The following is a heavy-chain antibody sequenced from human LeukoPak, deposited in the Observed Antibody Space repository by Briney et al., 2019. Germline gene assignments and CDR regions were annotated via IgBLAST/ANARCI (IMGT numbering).Heavy chain of an antibody. D-gene: IGHD2-8*01. J-gene: IGHJ4*02. Sequence: GGSLRLSCAASGFTFGSYSMNWVRQAPGKGLEWVAFIQFDGSHIFYTDSVRGRFTISRDNSKNTLYLRMSSLRAEDTAVFYCAKTSDQLLYSKLDYWGQGTLVTVSS. CDR1: GFTFGSYS. V-gene: IGHV3-30*02. CDR2: IQFDGSHI. CDR3: AKTSDQLLYSKLDY.